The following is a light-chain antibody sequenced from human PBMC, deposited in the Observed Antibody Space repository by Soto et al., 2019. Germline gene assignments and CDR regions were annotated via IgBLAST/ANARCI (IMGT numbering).Light chain of an antibody. Sequence: DIQMTQSPSSLSASVGDRVTITCRASQSIINHLNWYQQRPGKGPNLLIYDASSLQSGVPSRFSGSGSGTDFTLTISSLQPEDFATYYCQQGFSLPYTFGLGTELEIK. CDR1: QSIINH. J-gene: IGKJ2*01. CDR3: QQGFSLPYT. CDR2: DAS. V-gene: IGKV1-39*01.